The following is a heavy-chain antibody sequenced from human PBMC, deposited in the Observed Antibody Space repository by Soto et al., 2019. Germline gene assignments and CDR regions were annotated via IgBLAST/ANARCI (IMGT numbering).Heavy chain of an antibody. V-gene: IGHV4-4*07. CDR3: ARDRRDGYKRYFEF. Sequence: PSETLSLTCTVSGGSISSYYWSWIRQPAGKGLEWIGRIYTSGSTNYNPSLKSRVTMSVDTSKNQFSLKLSSVTAADTAVYFCARDRRDGYKRYFEFWGQGNQVTVSS. CDR1: GGSISSYY. D-gene: IGHD5-12*01. J-gene: IGHJ4*02. CDR2: IYTSGST.